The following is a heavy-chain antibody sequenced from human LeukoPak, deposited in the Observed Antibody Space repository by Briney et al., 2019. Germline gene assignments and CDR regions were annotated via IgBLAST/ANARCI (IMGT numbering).Heavy chain of an antibody. Sequence: GGSLRLSCAVSGFTLSSNWMHWVRQVPGKGLVWVARIDDVGSGTSYADSVKGRFTISRDVAKNTVYLQMNSLRAEDTAVYYCATVFDFWGQGTLVTVSS. CDR3: ATVFDF. CDR1: GFTLSSNW. J-gene: IGHJ5*01. CDR2: IDDVGSGT. V-gene: IGHV3-74*01. D-gene: IGHD2-21*02.